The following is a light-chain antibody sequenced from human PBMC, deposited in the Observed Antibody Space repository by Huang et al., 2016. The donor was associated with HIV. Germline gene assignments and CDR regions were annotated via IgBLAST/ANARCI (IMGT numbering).Light chain of an antibody. J-gene: IGKJ2*01. V-gene: IGKV1-5*03. CDR1: QSISNW. Sequence: DIQMTQSPSTLSASVGDRVTITCRASQSISNWLAWYQQKPGKAPKLLIYKASSLESGVPSRFSGSGSGTKFTLTISSLQPDDFATYYCQQYESYSQTFGQGTKLEI. CDR2: KAS. CDR3: QQYESYSQT.